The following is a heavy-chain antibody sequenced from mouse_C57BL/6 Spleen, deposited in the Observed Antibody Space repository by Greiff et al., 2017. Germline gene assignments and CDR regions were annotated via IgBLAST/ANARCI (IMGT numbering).Heavy chain of an antibody. Sequence: VKLQQPGAELVKPGASVKLSCKASGYTFTSYWMQWVKQRPGQGLEWIGEIDPSDSYTNYNQKFKGKATLTVDTSSSTAYMQLSSLTSEDSAVYYCARGGIDAYWGQGTLVTVSA. CDR2: IDPSDSYT. CDR1: GYTFTSYW. CDR3: ARGGIDAY. J-gene: IGHJ3*01. V-gene: IGHV1-50*01.